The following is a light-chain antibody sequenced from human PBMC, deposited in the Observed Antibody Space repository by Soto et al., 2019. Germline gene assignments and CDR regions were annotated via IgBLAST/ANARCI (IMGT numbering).Light chain of an antibody. J-gene: IGKJ4*01. V-gene: IGKV3-15*01. CDR2: GAF. CDR3: QQYKNWPPLT. Sequence: EIVMTQSPDTLSVSPGETATLSCRASQSVSYNLAWYQQKPGQGPRLLIYGAFTRATGIPARFSGSGSGTEFTLTISSPQSEDFAVYYCQQYKNWPPLTFGGGTKVEIK. CDR1: QSVSYN.